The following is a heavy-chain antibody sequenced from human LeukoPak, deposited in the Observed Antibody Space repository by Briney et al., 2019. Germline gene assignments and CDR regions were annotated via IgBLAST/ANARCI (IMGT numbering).Heavy chain of an antibody. J-gene: IGHJ3*02. D-gene: IGHD3-22*01. CDR1: GFTFSSYA. V-gene: IGHV3-23*01. Sequence: PGGSLRLSCAASGFTFSSYAMSWVRQAPGKGLEWVSAISGSGGSTYYADSVKGRFTISRDNSKNTLYLQMDSLRAEDTAVYYCAKDRIGDYYDSWGAFDIWGQGTMVTVSS. CDR2: ISGSGGST. CDR3: AKDRIGDYYDSWGAFDI.